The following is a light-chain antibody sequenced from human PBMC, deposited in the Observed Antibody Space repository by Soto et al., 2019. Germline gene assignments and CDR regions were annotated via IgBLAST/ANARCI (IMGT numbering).Light chain of an antibody. Sequence: QSVLTQPPSASGPPGQRVTISCSGSSSNIGRSYVYWYQQLPGTAPKLLIHNNNQRPSGVPDRVSGSKSGTSASLAISGLQSEDEADYYCAVWDDSVNGWVFGGGTKLTVL. V-gene: IGLV1-44*01. CDR2: NNN. CDR1: SSNIGRSY. CDR3: AVWDDSVNGWV. J-gene: IGLJ3*02.